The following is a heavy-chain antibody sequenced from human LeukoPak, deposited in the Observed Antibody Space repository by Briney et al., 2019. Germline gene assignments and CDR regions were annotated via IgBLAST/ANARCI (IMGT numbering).Heavy chain of an antibody. CDR3: AREIYGSGSYYIPTNWFDP. J-gene: IGHJ5*02. CDR1: GYTFTSHG. D-gene: IGHD3-10*01. V-gene: IGHV1-18*01. CDR2: ISAYNGNT. Sequence: GASVKVSCKASGYTFTSHGISWVRQAPGQGLEWMGWISAYNGNTNYAQKLQGRVTMTTDTSTSTAYMELRSLRPDDTAVYYCAREIYGSGSYYIPTNWFDPWGQGTLVTVSS.